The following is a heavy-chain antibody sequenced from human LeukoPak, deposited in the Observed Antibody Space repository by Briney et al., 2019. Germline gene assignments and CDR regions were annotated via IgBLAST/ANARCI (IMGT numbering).Heavy chain of an antibody. CDR2: MSSDGIKT. D-gene: IGHD3-10*01. J-gene: IGHJ4*02. V-gene: IGHV3-30*04. CDR1: GFTFRTSG. CDR3: AKDHAGSGRAFEY. Sequence: GGSLRLSCATSGFTFRTSGVHWVRQAPGKGLEWVALMSSDGIKTYYADSVKGRFTVSGDSSKDILYLQMNSLRADDTAMYYCAKDHAGSGRAFEYWGQGTLVTVSS.